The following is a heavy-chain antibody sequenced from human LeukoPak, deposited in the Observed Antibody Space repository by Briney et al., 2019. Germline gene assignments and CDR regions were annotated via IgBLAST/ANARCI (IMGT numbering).Heavy chain of an antibody. V-gene: IGHV3-23*01. J-gene: IGHJ4*02. CDR1: GFTPSSYA. CDR3: TTLVNDYGDYGLSKPYDY. CDR2: ICGSGGST. Sequence: HPGGSLRLSCAASGFTPSSYAMSWVRQAPGKGLEWVSAICGSGGSTYYADSVKGRFTISRDNSKNTLYLQMNSLRAEDTAVYYCTTLVNDYGDYGLSKPYDYWGQGTLVTVSS. D-gene: IGHD4-17*01.